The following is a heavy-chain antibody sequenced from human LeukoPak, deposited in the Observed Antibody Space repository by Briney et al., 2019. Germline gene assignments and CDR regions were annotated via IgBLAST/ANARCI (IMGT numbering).Heavy chain of an antibody. CDR2: VYAGENT. CDR3: ARDSRYHDFWSGYVDY. D-gene: IGHD3-3*01. J-gene: IGHJ4*02. Sequence: PSETLSLTCTVSGGSITFYYWTWIRQSAGKGLEWIGRVYAGENTNYNPSLKSRTTLSIDTSKNEFSLMLTSVTAADTAIYYCARDSRYHDFWSGYVDYWGQGILVTVSS. CDR1: GGSITFYY. V-gene: IGHV4-4*07.